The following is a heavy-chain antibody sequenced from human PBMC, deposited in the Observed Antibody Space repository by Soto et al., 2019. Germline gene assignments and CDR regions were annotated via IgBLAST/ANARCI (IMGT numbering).Heavy chain of an antibody. CDR2: VTHDGNYK. D-gene: IGHD2-8*02. CDR3: ARGTAVALLVYALDNYCDF. V-gene: IGHV3-30*04. CDR1: GFNFTNYA. Sequence: QLQLVESGGGVVQPGRSLKLSCAASGFNFTNYAMHWVRQAPGKGLEWVALVTHDGNYKYYADSVRGRFIISRDNSKNTLYLEINSLGTGDTSLYFCARGTAVALLVYALDNYCDFWGQGPQVTVSA. J-gene: IGHJ4*02.